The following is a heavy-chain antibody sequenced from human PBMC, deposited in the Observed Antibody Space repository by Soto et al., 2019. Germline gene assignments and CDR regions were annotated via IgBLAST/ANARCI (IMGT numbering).Heavy chain of an antibody. Sequence: PGGSLRLSCAASGFNFSSYGMNWVRQAPGKGLEWVSYISSSSTTIYYADSVKGRFTISRDNAKNSLYLQMNSLRDEDTAVYYCARDGIYGGYVVDYWGQGTLDTGSS. J-gene: IGHJ4*02. CDR2: ISSSSTTI. CDR1: GFNFSSYG. V-gene: IGHV3-48*02. CDR3: ARDGIYGGYVVDY. D-gene: IGHD5-12*01.